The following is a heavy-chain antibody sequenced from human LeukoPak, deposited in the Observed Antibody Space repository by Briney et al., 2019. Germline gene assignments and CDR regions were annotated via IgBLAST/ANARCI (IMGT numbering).Heavy chain of an antibody. Sequence: SETLSLTCTVSGGSISSSSYYWGWIRQPPGKGLEWIGSIYYSGSTYYNPSLKSRVTISVDTSKNQFSLKLSSVTAADTAVYYCARDDDSSGYYIDWGQGTLVTVSS. CDR3: ARDDDSSGYYID. V-gene: IGHV4-39*02. J-gene: IGHJ4*02. CDR1: GGSISSSSYY. D-gene: IGHD3-22*01. CDR2: IYYSGST.